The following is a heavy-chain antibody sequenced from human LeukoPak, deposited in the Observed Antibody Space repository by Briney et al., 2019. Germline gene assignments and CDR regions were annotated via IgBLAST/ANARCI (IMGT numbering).Heavy chain of an antibody. CDR2: INTSTGNP. CDR3: ARAGRGTYSQYSNAWYGI. Sequence: ASVKVSCKASGYTFTSYAMNWVRQAPGQGLEWVGWINTSTGNPTYAQGFTGRFVFSLDTSVSTAYLQISSLKAEDTAVYYCARAGRGTYSQYSNAWYGIWGQGTLVSVSS. J-gene: IGHJ4*02. D-gene: IGHD6-19*01. CDR1: GYTFTSYA. V-gene: IGHV7-4-1*02.